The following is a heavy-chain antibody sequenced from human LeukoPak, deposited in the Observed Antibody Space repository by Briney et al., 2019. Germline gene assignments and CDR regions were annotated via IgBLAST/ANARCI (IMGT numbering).Heavy chain of an antibody. Sequence: GRSLRLSCAASGFIFSSFGMHWVRQAPGKGLEWVAAIWHDGNNKYYADSVKGRFTISRDNSRNTLYLQMNSLRAEDTAVYYCAREVGNYYGDPVVYWGQGTLVTVSS. J-gene: IGHJ4*02. V-gene: IGHV3-33*01. D-gene: IGHD4-17*01. CDR3: AREVGNYYGDPVVY. CDR2: IWHDGNNK. CDR1: GFIFSSFG.